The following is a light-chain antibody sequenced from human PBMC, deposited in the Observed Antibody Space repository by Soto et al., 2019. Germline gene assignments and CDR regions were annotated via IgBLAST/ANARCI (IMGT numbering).Light chain of an antibody. CDR1: QNINKN. Sequence: DIQMPQSPSSLSASVGDSVTISCRASQNINKNLKWYQQKSGKDPSLLIYDSSTFQSGVPYRFISSGSRTEFTLVITNLQHEDFASYYCQQSFHTPYTFGHGTKLAI. V-gene: IGKV1-39*01. CDR2: DSS. J-gene: IGKJ2*01. CDR3: QQSFHTPYT.